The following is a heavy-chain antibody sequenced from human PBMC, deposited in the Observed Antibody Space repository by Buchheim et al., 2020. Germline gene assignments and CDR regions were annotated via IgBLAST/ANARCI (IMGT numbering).Heavy chain of an antibody. V-gene: IGHV4-39*01. Sequence: QLQLQESGPGLVRPSETLSLTCALSGGSVSTNDYYWVWIRQPPGKGLEWVGGIHYSGSTYDNPSLKSRVTMSVDTSKNQFSLKLMSVTAADTAVYYCARQIVGGAPLAYWGQGTL. CDR2: IHYSGST. CDR1: GGSVSTNDYY. D-gene: IGHD1-26*01. J-gene: IGHJ4*02. CDR3: ARQIVGGAPLAY.